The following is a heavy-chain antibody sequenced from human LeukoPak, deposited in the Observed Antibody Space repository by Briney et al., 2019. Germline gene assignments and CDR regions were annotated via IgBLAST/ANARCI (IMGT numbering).Heavy chain of an antibody. CDR1: GFTVSSIY. V-gene: IGHV3-53*01. D-gene: IGHD6-19*01. CDR2: IYSGGST. Sequence: GGSLRLSCAASGFTVSSIYMSWVRQAPGKGLEWVSIIYSGGSTYYADSVKGRFTISRDNSKNTLYLQMNSLRAEDTAVYYCASSGVFPHNPLDYWGQGTLVTVSS. CDR3: ASSGVFPHNPLDY. J-gene: IGHJ4*02.